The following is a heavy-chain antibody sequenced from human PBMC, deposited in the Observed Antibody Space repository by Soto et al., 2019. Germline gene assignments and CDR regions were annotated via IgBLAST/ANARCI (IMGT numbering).Heavy chain of an antibody. CDR3: SDMGGDAALDV. D-gene: IGHD3-16*01. Sequence: QVQLMQSGAEVKQPGASVKVSCKASGYTFTNYYMHWVRQVPGQGLEWMGIINPSGGGPAHAQNFRGRLTTTSDPSTTTIYMELNSLRSEDTAVCARSDMGGDAALDVWGQGTMVTVSS. J-gene: IGHJ3*01. CDR2: INPSGGGP. CDR1: GYTFTNYY. V-gene: IGHV1-46*01.